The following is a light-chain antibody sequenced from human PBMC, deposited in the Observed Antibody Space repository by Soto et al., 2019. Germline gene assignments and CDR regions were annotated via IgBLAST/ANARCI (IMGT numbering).Light chain of an antibody. CDR3: QKYDSAPWA. CDR2: AAS. CDR1: TGIGKG. J-gene: IGKJ1*01. Sequence: DIQVTQSPSSLSASFGDRVTITCRASTGIGKGLAWYQQKPGKVPTVLIYAASTLQSGVPSRSSGSGSGTDFTLTISSLQPDDVATYYCQKYDSAPWAFGQGTKVDIK. V-gene: IGKV1-27*01.